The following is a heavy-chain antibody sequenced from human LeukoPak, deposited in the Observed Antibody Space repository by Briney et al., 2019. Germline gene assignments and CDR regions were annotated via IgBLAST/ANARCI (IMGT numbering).Heavy chain of an antibody. CDR2: IYYSGST. Sequence: SETLSLTCTVSGGSISSYYWSWIRQPPGKGLEWIGYIYYSGSTNYNPSLKSRVTMSVDTSKNQFSLKLSSVTAADTAVYYCAKYSSSSGYYYYYYMDVWGKGTTVTVSS. CDR1: GGSISSYY. V-gene: IGHV4-59*12. CDR3: AKYSSSSGYYYYYYMDV. D-gene: IGHD6-6*01. J-gene: IGHJ6*03.